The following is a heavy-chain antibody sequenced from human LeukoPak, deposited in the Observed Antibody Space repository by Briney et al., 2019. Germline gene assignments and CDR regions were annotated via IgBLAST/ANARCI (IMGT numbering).Heavy chain of an antibody. CDR2: IYSGGST. CDR1: GFTVSSNY. J-gene: IGHJ4*02. V-gene: IGHV3-53*01. CDR3: ARGPLVRGVNSRDY. D-gene: IGHD3-10*01. Sequence: GGSLRLSCAASGFTVSSNYMSWVRQAPGEGLEWVSVIYSGGSTYYADSVKGRFTISRDNSKNTLYLQMNSLRAEDTAVYYCARGPLVRGVNSRDYWGQGTLVAVSS.